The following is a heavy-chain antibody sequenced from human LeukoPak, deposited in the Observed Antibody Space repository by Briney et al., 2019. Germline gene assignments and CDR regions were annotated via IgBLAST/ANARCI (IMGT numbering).Heavy chain of an antibody. J-gene: IGHJ4*02. CDR3: ASPRQGDYDILTGYGY. D-gene: IGHD3-9*01. CDR1: GGSFSGYY. CDR2: INHSGST. Sequence: PSETLSLTCAVYGGSFSGYYWSWIRQPPGKGLEWIGEINHSGSTNYNPSLKSRVTISVDTSKNQFSLKLSSVTAADTAVYYCASPRQGDYDILTGYGYWGQGTLVTVSS. V-gene: IGHV4-34*01.